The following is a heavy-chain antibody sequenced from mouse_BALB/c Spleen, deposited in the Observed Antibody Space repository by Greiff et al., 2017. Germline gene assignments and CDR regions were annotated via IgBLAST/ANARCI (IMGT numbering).Heavy chain of an antibody. CDR3: ARDRGYGGSLAWFAY. J-gene: IGHJ3*01. CDR2: IRNKANGYTT. Sequence: DVKLVESGGGLVKPGGSLRLSCATSGFTFTDYYMSWVRQPPGKALEWLGFIRNKANGYTTEYSVSVKGRFTISRDNSQCILYLQMNTLRAEVSATYYCARDRGYGGSLAWFAYWGQGTLVTVSA. CDR1: GFTFTDYY. D-gene: IGHD1-1*01. V-gene: IGHV7-3*02.